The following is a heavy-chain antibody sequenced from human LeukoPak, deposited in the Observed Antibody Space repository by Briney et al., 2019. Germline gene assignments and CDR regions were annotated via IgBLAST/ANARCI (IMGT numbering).Heavy chain of an antibody. CDR2: INHSGST. D-gene: IGHD1-26*01. Sequence: SETLSLTCTVSGDSISSSSYSWGWIRQPPGKGLEWIGEINHSGSTNYNPSLKSRVTISVDTSKNQFSLKLSSVTAADTAVYYCARTSIVGATKQFDYWGQGTLVTVSS. J-gene: IGHJ4*02. V-gene: IGHV4-39*07. CDR3: ARTSIVGATKQFDY. CDR1: GDSISSSSYS.